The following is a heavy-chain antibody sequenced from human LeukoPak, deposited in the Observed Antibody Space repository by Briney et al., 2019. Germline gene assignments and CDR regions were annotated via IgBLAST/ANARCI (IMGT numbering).Heavy chain of an antibody. J-gene: IGHJ3*01. CDR2: IWYSGRT. V-gene: IGHV4-39*01. Sequence: PSETLSLTRTVSGGSISSSSFYWGWIRQPPGKGLEWLGSIWYSGRTYFNTSLKSRVTISVDTSKNEFSLRGSSLTAPDTALDYWAHFRGGAFDFWGRETMVTVSS. D-gene: IGHD2/OR15-2a*01. CDR1: GGSISSSSFY. CDR3: AHFRGGAFDF.